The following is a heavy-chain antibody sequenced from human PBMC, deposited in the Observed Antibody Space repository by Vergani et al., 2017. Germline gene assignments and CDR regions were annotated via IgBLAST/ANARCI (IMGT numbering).Heavy chain of an antibody. CDR3: AREFVTGGNYVMDV. D-gene: IGHD3-16*01. CDR2: IKYDGSEK. CDR1: GSTFRSYW. V-gene: IGHV3-7*03. Sequence: EVQLVESGGGLVQPGGSLRLSCAASGSTFRSYWMSWVRQAPGKGLEWVANIKYDGSEKYYVDSVKGRFTISRDNAKNALYLQINSLRAEDTALYYCAREFVTGGNYVMDVWGQGTTVTVSS. J-gene: IGHJ6*02.